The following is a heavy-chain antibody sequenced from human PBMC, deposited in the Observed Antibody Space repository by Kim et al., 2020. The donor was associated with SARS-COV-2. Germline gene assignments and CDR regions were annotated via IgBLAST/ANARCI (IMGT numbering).Heavy chain of an antibody. CDR2: VNRDGSTT. CDR1: GFTFSSYW. Sequence: GGSLRLSCAASGFTFSSYWMHWVRQAPGKGLVWVSRVNRDGSTTNYADSVKGRFTISRDNAKNTLYLQMNSLRAEDTAVYYCARETPGRGEYYFDYWGQGILVTVSS. CDR3: ARETPGRGEYYFDY. D-gene: IGHD3-16*01. J-gene: IGHJ4*02. V-gene: IGHV3-74*01.